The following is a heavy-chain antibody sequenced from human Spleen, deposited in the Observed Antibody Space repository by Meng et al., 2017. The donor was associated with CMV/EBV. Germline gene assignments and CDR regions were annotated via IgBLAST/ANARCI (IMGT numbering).Heavy chain of an antibody. CDR3: ALTWSFSFDY. CDR2: ISGSGGST. Sequence: SCAASGFSFSSFAMSWVRQAPGKGLGAPGKGLEWVSAISGSGGSTHYADSVKGRFTISRDNSKNTLYLQMNNLRVEDTAVYYCALTWSFSFDYWGQGNLVTVSS. CDR1: GFSFSSFA. V-gene: IGHV3-23*01. J-gene: IGHJ4*02. D-gene: IGHD3-10*01.